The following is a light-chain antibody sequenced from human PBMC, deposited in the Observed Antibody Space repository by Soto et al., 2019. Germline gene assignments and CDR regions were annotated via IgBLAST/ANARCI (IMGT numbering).Light chain of an antibody. CDR2: EVS. J-gene: IGLJ2*01. CDR3: SSYTSSSTYVV. CDR1: SSDVGRYNR. Sequence: QSALTQPPSVSGSPGQSVTISCTGTSSDVGRYNRVSWYQQPPGTAPKLLIYEVSNRPLGVPDRFSGSKSGNTASLTISGLQAEDEADYHCSSYTSSSTYVVFGGGNKLTVL. V-gene: IGLV2-18*02.